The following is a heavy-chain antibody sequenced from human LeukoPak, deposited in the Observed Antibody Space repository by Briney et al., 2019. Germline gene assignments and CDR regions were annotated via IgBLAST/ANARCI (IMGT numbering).Heavy chain of an antibody. CDR1: GFSLSDHY. Sequence: GGSLRLSCAAAGFSLSDHYMSWIRHAPGKGLEWVSYSSSSGSYTNYADSVKGRFTISRDNAKNSLYLQMNSLRAEDTAVYFCARRGDGYELDYWGQGTLVTVSS. D-gene: IGHD5-24*01. CDR2: SSSSGSYT. V-gene: IGHV3-11*06. J-gene: IGHJ4*02. CDR3: ARRGDGYELDY.